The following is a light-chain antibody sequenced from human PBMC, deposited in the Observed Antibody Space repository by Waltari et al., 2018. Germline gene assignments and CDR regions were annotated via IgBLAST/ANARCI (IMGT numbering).Light chain of an antibody. CDR3: QQYFNLPLT. CDR1: QALGVN. CDR2: DAS. Sequence: DSQVTQSPSSVSASVGDRATHTCRASQALGVNLAWFQQKPGTAPKSLIYDASKLQSGVPSKFAGSGSGTDFTLTITNLQPEDFATYYCQQYFNLPLTFGGGTKVEIK. J-gene: IGKJ4*01. V-gene: IGKV1-16*02.